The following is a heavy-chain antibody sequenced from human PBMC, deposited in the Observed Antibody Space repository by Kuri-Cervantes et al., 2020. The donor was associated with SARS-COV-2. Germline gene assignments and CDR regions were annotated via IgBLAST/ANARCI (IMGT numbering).Heavy chain of an antibody. CDR2: ISSSSRTM. J-gene: IGHJ6*02. V-gene: IGHV3-48*02. CDR3: ARYGFGYSTFYGMDV. D-gene: IGHD6-13*01. CDR1: GFTFSNYD. Sequence: GGSLRLSCAASGFTFSNYDMNWVCQAPGKGLEWVSYISSSSRTMYNAGSVKGRFTISRDNAKNSLYLQMNSLRDEDTAVYYCARYGFGYSTFYGMDVWGQGTTVTVSS.